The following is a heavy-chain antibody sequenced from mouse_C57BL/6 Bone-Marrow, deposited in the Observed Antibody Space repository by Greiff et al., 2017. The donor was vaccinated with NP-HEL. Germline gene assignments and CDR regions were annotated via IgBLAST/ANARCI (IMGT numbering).Heavy chain of an antibody. CDR3: ARGGNWDVRGCDY. J-gene: IGHJ2*01. Sequence: QVQLQQSGAELVRPGTSVKVSCKASGYAFTNYLIEWVKQRPGQGLEWIGVINPGSGGTNYNEKFKGKATLTADKSSSTAYMQLSSLTSEDSAVYFCARGGNWDVRGCDYWGQGTTLTVSS. CDR1: GYAFTNYL. D-gene: IGHD4-1*01. CDR2: INPGSGGT. V-gene: IGHV1-54*01.